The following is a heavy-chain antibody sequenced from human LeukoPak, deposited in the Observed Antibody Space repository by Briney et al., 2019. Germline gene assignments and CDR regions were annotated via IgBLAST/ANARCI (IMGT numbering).Heavy chain of an antibody. D-gene: IGHD6-19*01. CDR1: GGSISSSNW. Sequence: SGTLSLTCAVSGGSISSSNWWSWVRQPPGKGLEWIGEIYHSGSTNYNPSLKSRVTISVDTSKNQFSLKLSSVTAADTAVYYCARIVVAGTGDDYWGQGTLVTVSS. CDR2: IYHSGST. CDR3: ARIVVAGTGDDY. V-gene: IGHV4-4*02. J-gene: IGHJ4*02.